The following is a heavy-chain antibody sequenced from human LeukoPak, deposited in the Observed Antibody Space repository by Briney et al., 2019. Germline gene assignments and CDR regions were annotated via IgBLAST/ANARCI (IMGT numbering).Heavy chain of an antibody. Sequence: GGSLRLSCAASGFTLSSYEMNWVRQAPGKGLEWVSYISSSGSTKYYADSVKGRFTISRDNAENSLSLQMNSLRAEDTAVYYCARRYCSSTSCTLDYWGQRALVTVSS. CDR3: ARRYCSSTSCTLDY. J-gene: IGHJ4*02. CDR1: GFTLSSYE. D-gene: IGHD2-2*01. V-gene: IGHV3-48*03. CDR2: ISSSGSTK.